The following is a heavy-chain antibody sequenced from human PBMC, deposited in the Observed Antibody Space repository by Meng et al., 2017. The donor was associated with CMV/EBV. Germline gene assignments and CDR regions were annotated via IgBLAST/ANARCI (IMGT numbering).Heavy chain of an antibody. V-gene: IGHV3-9*01. CDR2: ISWNSGSI. CDR1: GFTFDDYA. CDR3: AKDSGYLSSVLDY. J-gene: IGHJ4*02. Sequence: GGSLRLSCAASGFTFDDYAMHWDRQAPGKGLEWVSGISWNSGSIGYVDSVKGRFTISRDNSKNTLYLQMNSLRAEDTAVYYCAKDSGYLSSVLDYWGQGTLVTVSS. D-gene: IGHD3-22*01.